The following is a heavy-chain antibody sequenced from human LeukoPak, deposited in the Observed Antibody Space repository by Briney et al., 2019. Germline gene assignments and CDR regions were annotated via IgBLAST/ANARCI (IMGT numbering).Heavy chain of an antibody. D-gene: IGHD6-6*01. V-gene: IGHV4-38-2*02. CDR3: ARNSSSSSPPERYNWFDP. Sequence: SETLSLTCTVSGYSIGTDYYWGWIRQPAGKGLEWIGSIYNSGSTYYNPSLKSRITISVDTSKNQFSLKLSSVTAADTAVYYCARNSSSSSPPERYNWFDPWGQGTLVTVSS. J-gene: IGHJ5*02. CDR2: IYNSGST. CDR1: GYSIGTDYY.